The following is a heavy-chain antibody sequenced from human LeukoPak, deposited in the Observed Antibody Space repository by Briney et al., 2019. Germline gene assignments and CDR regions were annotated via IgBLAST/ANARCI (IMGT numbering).Heavy chain of an antibody. CDR2: IYYSGNT. Sequence: SETLSLTCTVSGDSISSGSYYWGWIRQPPGKGLEWIGSIYYSGNTYYNPSLKSRVTISVDTSKNQFSLKLSSVTAADTAVYYCARIAWYFEQAFDIWGQGTMVTVSS. CDR1: GDSISSGSYY. J-gene: IGHJ3*02. V-gene: IGHV4-39*01. D-gene: IGHD1/OR15-1a*01. CDR3: ARIAWYFEQAFDI.